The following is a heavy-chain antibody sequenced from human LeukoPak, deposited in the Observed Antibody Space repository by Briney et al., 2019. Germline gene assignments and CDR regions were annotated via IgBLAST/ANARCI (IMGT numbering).Heavy chain of an antibody. Sequence: TSETLSLTCAVYGGSFSGYYWSWIRQPPGKGLEWIGEINHSGSTNYNPSLKSRVTVSVDTSTNQFSLKLSSLTAADTAVYYCASSRHYDSASWRNWAYGMDVWGQGTTVTVSS. J-gene: IGHJ6*02. D-gene: IGHD3-22*01. CDR3: ASSRHYDSASWRNWAYGMDV. V-gene: IGHV4-34*01. CDR1: GGSFSGYY. CDR2: INHSGST.